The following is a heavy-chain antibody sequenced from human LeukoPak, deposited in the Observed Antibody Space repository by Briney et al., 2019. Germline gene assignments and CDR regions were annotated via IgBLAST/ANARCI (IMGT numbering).Heavy chain of an antibody. V-gene: IGHV4-59*01. CDR1: GGSISSYY. D-gene: IGHD3-22*01. Sequence: PSETLSLTCTASGGSISSYYWSWIRQPPGKGLEWIGYIYYSGSTNYNPSLKSRVTISVDTSKNQFSLKLSSVTAADTAVYYCARYYDSSGYYYWGQGTLVTVSS. CDR3: ARYYDSSGYYY. CDR2: IYYSGST. J-gene: IGHJ4*02.